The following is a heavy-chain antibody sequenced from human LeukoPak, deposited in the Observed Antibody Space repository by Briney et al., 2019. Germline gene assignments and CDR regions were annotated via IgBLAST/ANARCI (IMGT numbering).Heavy chain of an antibody. D-gene: IGHD1-1*01. V-gene: IGHV4-59*08. CDR3: ARLNGGY. J-gene: IGHJ4*02. Sequence: NPSETLSLTCTVSGGSISDYHWSWIRQPPGGGLEWIGYINYSGSTNYNPSLKSRVTISVDTSKNQFSLKVTSVTAADTAVYYCARLNGGYWGQGTLVAVSS. CDR1: GGSISDYH. CDR2: INYSGST.